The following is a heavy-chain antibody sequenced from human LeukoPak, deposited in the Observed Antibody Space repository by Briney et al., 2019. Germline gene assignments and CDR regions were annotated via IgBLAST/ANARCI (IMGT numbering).Heavy chain of an antibody. D-gene: IGHD3-9*01. Sequence: GSLRLSCAASGFTFSSYAMSWVRQAPGKGLEWIGSIYYSGSTYYNPSLKSRVTVSVDTSKNQFSLKLSSVTAADTAVNYCARQHSPPTYYDILTGYYSGYYYYYGMDVWGQGTTVTVSS. CDR2: IYYSGST. V-gene: IGHV4-39*01. CDR1: GFTFSSYA. CDR3: ARQHSPPTYYDILTGYYSGYYYYYGMDV. J-gene: IGHJ6*02.